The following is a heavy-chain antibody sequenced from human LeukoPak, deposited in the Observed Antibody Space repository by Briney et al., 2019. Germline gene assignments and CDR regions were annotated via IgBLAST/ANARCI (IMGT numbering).Heavy chain of an antibody. CDR3: ARDPIVSVGDWYFDL. V-gene: IGHV4-59*11. D-gene: IGHD3-16*02. Sequence: SETLSLTCTVSGGSISSHYWSWIRQPPGKGLEWIGYIYYSGSTNYTNYNPSPKSRVTISVDTSKNQSSLKLSSVTAADTAVYYCARDPIVSVGDWYFDLWGRGTLVTVSS. J-gene: IGHJ2*01. CDR2: IYYSGSTNYT. CDR1: GGSISSHY.